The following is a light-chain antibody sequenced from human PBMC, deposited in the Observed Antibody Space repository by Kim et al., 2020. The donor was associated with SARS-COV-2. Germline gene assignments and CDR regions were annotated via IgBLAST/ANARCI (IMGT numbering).Light chain of an antibody. CDR3: QVWDSSSHQVV. CDR2: YDA. CDR1: NIGSNS. J-gene: IGLJ2*01. Sequence: SYELTQPPSVSVAPGKKARITCGGNNIGSNSVHWYQQKPGQAPVRVIYYDADRPSGIPERFSGSNSGNTATLTISRVEPGDEADYYCQVWDSSSHQVVFGGGTKLTVL. V-gene: IGLV3-21*04.